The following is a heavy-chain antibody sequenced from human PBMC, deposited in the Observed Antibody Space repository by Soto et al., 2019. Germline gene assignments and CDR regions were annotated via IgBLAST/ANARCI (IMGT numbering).Heavy chain of an antibody. J-gene: IGHJ6*02. Sequence: SVKVSFKASGGTFSSYAISWLRQAPGQGLEWMGGIIPIFGTANYAQKFQGRVTITADESTSTAYMELSSLRSEDTAVYYCARGTDCTNGVCSASYYYYGMDVWGQGTTVTVSS. CDR2: IIPIFGTA. CDR3: ARGTDCTNGVCSASYYYYGMDV. V-gene: IGHV1-69*13. CDR1: GGTFSSYA. D-gene: IGHD2-8*01.